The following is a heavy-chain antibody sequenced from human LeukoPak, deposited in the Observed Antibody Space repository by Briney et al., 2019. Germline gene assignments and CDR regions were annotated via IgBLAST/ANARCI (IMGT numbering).Heavy chain of an antibody. CDR1: GFTFSSYA. CDR3: ARIPRFYYDRSGDFDY. D-gene: IGHD3-22*01. Sequence: PGGSLRLSCAVSGFTFSSYAMSWVRQAPGKGLEWVSTIGRSGGDAYYADSVKGRFAVSRDNSKNTLHLQMNSLRAEDTAVYYCARIPRFYYDRSGDFDYWARGTLVTVSS. V-gene: IGHV3-23*01. J-gene: IGHJ4*02. CDR2: IGRSGGDA.